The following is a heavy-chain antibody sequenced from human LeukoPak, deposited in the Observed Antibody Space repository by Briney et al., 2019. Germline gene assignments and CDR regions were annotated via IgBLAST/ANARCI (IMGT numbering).Heavy chain of an antibody. Sequence: PGGSLRLSCAASGFTFSIHNMDWVRQAPGKGLEWISYISSGGNATHYADSVKGRFTISRDNSKNTLYLQMNSLRPEDTAVYYCAKRGGSYIGYFDYWGQGTLVTVSS. D-gene: IGHD1-26*01. CDR3: AKRGGSYIGYFDY. CDR2: ISSGGNAT. CDR1: GFTFSIHN. J-gene: IGHJ4*02. V-gene: IGHV3-48*01.